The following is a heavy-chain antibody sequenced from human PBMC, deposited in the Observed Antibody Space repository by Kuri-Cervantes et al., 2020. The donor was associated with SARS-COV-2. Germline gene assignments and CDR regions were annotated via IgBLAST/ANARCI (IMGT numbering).Heavy chain of an antibody. J-gene: IGHJ4*02. Sequence: GESLKISCAASGFTFSSYGMHWVRQAPGKGLEWVAFIRYDGSNKYYADSVKGRFTISRDNSKNTLYLQVDSLRAEDTAVYYCAKGHNSGWHKPPIDYWGQGALVTVSS. CDR2: IRYDGSNK. D-gene: IGHD6-19*01. CDR1: GFTFSSYG. CDR3: AKGHNSGWHKPPIDY. V-gene: IGHV3-30*02.